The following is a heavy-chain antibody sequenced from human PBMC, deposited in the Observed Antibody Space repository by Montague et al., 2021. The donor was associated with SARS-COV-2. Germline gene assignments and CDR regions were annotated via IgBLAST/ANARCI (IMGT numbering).Heavy chain of an antibody. CDR1: GDSISRYY. J-gene: IGHJ2*01. Sequence: SETLSLTCSVSGDSISRYYWSWIRQSDGKGLEWIGRIYTRGYVXXXPSLLGRVSMSVDTSKSQVSLNVTSVTAADTAVYYCARAIWHLDVWGRGILVTVSS. CDR2: IYTRGYV. CDR3: ARAIWHLDV. V-gene: IGHV4-4*07.